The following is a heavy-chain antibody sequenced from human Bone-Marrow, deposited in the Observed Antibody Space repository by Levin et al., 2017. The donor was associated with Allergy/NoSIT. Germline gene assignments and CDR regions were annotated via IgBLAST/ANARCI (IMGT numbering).Heavy chain of an antibody. Sequence: GESLKISCKASGYTFTSYGISWVRQAPGQGLEWMGWISAYNGNTNYAQKLQGRVTMTTDTSTSTAYMELRSLRSDDTAVYYCARDSRIAYCSSTSCYSLMDVWGKGTTVTVSS. V-gene: IGHV1-18*01. CDR2: ISAYNGNT. CDR3: ARDSRIAYCSSTSCYSLMDV. CDR1: GYTFTSYG. J-gene: IGHJ6*04. D-gene: IGHD2-2*01.